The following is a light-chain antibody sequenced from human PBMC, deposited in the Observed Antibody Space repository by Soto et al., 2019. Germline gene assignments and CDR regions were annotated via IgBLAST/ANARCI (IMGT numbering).Light chain of an antibody. J-gene: IGKJ5*01. CDR3: QQFYDLPIT. CDR1: QDISDV. Sequence: DIQMTQSPSALSASVGDRVPITCQASQDISDVLNWYQQQPGKAPKVLIYDASKLQTGVPSRFSGRGSGKDFTFTISSLQPDDSGTYYCQQFYDLPITFGQGTRLEI. CDR2: DAS. V-gene: IGKV1-33*01.